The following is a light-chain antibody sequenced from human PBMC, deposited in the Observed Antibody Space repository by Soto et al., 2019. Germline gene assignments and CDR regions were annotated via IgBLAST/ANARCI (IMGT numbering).Light chain of an antibody. J-gene: IGKJ4*01. V-gene: IGKV3-15*01. Sequence: VMTQSTATLSVTPGERDTVSCRASQGVSRKLAWYQHKPGQAPRLLISGASTGATGIPARFSGSGSGTEFTLTISSLQSEDCAIYYCQQYHTWPITSGGGAKVDI. CDR1: QGVSRK. CDR3: QQYHTWPIT. CDR2: GAS.